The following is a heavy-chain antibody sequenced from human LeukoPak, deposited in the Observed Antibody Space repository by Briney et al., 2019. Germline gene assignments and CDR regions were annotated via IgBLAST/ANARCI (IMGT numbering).Heavy chain of an antibody. Sequence: PGGSLRLSCAASGFTFSSYAMSWVRQAPGKGLEWVSGISGGGGTTYYADSVKGRFTISRDNSKSTLYLQMSSLRAEDTAVYYCAKSYAREGEFDSWGQGTLVTVSS. CDR2: ISGGGGTT. V-gene: IGHV3-23*01. D-gene: IGHD3-16*01. CDR1: GFTFSSYA. J-gene: IGHJ4*02. CDR3: AKSYAREGEFDS.